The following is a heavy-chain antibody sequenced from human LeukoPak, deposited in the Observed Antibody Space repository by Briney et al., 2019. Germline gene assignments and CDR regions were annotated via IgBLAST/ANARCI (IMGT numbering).Heavy chain of an antibody. J-gene: IGHJ4*02. CDR2: ISGSGGST. CDR1: GFTFSTYA. CDR3: AKHPIAAAGTRIGY. Sequence: PGGSLRLSCATSGFTFSTYAMNWVRQAPGMGLEWVSAISGSGGSTYYADSVKGRFTISRDNSKNTLYLQMNSLRAEDTAVYYCAKHPIAAAGTRIGYWGQGTLVTVSS. D-gene: IGHD6-13*01. V-gene: IGHV3-23*01.